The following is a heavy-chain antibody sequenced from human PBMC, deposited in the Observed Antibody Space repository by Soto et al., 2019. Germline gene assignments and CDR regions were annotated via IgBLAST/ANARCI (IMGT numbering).Heavy chain of an antibody. J-gene: IGHJ3*02. CDR3: ARDRDYYYDSSGHGDAFDI. CDR2: ISYDGSNK. D-gene: IGHD3-22*01. Sequence: QVQLVESGGGVVQPGRSLRLSCAASGFTFSSYAMHWVRQAPGKGLEWVAVISYDGSNKYYADSVKGRFTISRDNSKNTLYLQMNSLRAEDTAVYYCARDRDYYYDSSGHGDAFDIWGQGTMVTVSS. CDR1: GFTFSSYA. V-gene: IGHV3-30-3*01.